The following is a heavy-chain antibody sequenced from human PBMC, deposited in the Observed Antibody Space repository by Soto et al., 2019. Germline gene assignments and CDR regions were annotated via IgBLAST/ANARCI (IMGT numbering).Heavy chain of an antibody. Sequence: QVQLMQSGAEVKKPGASVKVSCKASGDTFTDYYIHWVRQAPGQGLEWMGTVNPSGGHTTYAQHFLGRVSRTRETSTSPLYMELTSLTSADTAIYYCARGGHVVVVTAALDYWGQGTLVTVSS. J-gene: IGHJ4*02. CDR1: GDTFTDYY. V-gene: IGHV1-46*01. CDR3: ARGGHVVVVTAALDY. CDR2: VNPSGGHT. D-gene: IGHD2-21*02.